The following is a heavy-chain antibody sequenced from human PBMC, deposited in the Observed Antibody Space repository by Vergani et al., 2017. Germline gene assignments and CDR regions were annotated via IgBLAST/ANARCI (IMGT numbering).Heavy chain of an antibody. Sequence: QVQLQESGPGLVKPSETLSLTCTVSGGSISSYYWSWIRQPPGKGLEWIGYIYYSGSTNYNPSLKSRVTISVDTSKNQFSLKLSSVTAADTAVYYCARDRMIVVVITPKAPDAFDIWGQGTMVTVSS. V-gene: IGHV4-59*12. CDR1: GGSISSYY. CDR2: IYYSGST. CDR3: ARDRMIVVVITPKAPDAFDI. J-gene: IGHJ3*02. D-gene: IGHD3-22*01.